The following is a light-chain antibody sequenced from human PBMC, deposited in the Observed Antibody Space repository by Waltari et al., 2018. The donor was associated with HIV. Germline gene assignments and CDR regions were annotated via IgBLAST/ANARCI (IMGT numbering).Light chain of an antibody. Sequence: QLVVTQSPSVSAPLGASVKLTCTLSGESRSYGVAWHQQQPERGPRYLLTVNTYGSHINIVEIPDRFFGSSSGTERYLTSSNLQSEDEAVYYCQTWGPGIGVFGRGTQLTVL. J-gene: IGLJ3*02. V-gene: IGLV4-69*01. CDR1: GESRSYG. CDR3: QTWGPGIGV. CDR2: VNTYGSH.